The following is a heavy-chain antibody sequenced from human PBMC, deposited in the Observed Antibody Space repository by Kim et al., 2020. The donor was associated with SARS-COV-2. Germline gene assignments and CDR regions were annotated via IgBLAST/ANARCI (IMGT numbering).Heavy chain of an antibody. V-gene: IGHV2-5*02. CDR3: AHSLFTVVRGKDNWFDP. D-gene: IGHD2-15*01. Sequence: SGPTLVNPTQTLTLTCTFSGFSLSTSGVGVGWIRQPPGKALEWLALIYWDDDKRYSPSLKSRLTITKDTSKNQVVLTMTNMDPVDTATYYCAHSLFTVVRGKDNWFDPWGQGTLVTVSS. CDR1: GFSLSTSGVG. CDR2: IYWDDDK. J-gene: IGHJ5*02.